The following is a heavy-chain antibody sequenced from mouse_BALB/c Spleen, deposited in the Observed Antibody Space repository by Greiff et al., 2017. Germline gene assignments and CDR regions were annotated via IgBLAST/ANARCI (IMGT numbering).Heavy chain of an antibody. CDR3: TRGATALYFDY. D-gene: IGHD1-2*01. V-gene: IGHV1-5*01. J-gene: IGHJ2*01. CDR1: GYSFTSYW. Sequence: EVQLQQSGTVLARPGASVKMSCKASGYSFTSYWMHWVKQRPGQGLEWIGAIYPGNSDTSYNQKFKGKAKLTAVTSASTAYMELSSLTNEDSAVYYCTRGATALYFDYWGQGTTLTVSS. CDR2: IYPGNSDT.